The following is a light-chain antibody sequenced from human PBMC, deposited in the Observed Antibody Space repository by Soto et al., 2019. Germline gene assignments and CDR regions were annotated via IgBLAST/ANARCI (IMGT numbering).Light chain of an antibody. CDR3: LLSYNGPYV. CDR2: DTT. J-gene: IGLJ1*01. CDR1: TGAVTNGHY. V-gene: IGLV7-46*01. Sequence: QAVVTQEPSLTVSPGGTVTLTCGSSTGAVTNGHYPYWFQQKPGQAPRTLIYDTTNRHSWTPARFSGSLLGGKAALTLSGAQPEHQAGHYCLLSYNGPYVFGTGTKVTV.